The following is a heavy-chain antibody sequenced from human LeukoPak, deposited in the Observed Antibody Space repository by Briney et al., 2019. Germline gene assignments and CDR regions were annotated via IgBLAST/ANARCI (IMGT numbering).Heavy chain of an antibody. CDR1: GFTFSSYS. CDR2: INSDGTST. D-gene: IGHD2/OR15-2a*01. CDR3: ARFPAGGNSY. J-gene: IGHJ4*02. V-gene: IGHV3-74*01. Sequence: LSGGSPRLSCAVSGFTFSSYSMNWVRQAPGKGLVWVSRINSDGTSTSYADSVKGRFTITRDNAKSTLYLQMNSLRVEDTAVYYCARFPAGGNSYWGQGTLVTVSS.